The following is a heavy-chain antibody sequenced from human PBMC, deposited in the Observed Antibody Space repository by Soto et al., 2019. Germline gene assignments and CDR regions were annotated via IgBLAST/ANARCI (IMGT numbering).Heavy chain of an antibody. CDR3: VKDEGIEAMDV. D-gene: IGHD3-3*02. CDR1: GFTFSRNT. CDR2: ITSSGSYV. J-gene: IGHJ6*02. V-gene: IGHV3-21*01. Sequence: PGGSLRHSCVTSGFTFSRNTMNWVRQAPGKGLEWVASITSSGSYVYYADSVKGRFSASRDNAKNSLSLQMDSLRPDDTAIYFCVKDEGIEAMDVWGQGTTVTVSS.